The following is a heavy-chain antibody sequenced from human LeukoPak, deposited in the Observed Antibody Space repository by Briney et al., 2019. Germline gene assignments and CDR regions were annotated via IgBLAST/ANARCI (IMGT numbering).Heavy chain of an antibody. CDR2: IYSGGST. Sequence: GGSLRLSCAASGFTVSSNYMSWVRQAPGKGLEWVSVIYSGGSTYYADSVKGRFTISRDNSKNTLYLQMNSLRAEDTAVYYCASRGYYDSSGYYFDAFDIWGQGTMVTVSS. D-gene: IGHD3-22*01. J-gene: IGHJ3*02. V-gene: IGHV3-53*01. CDR3: ASRGYYDSSGYYFDAFDI. CDR1: GFTVSSNY.